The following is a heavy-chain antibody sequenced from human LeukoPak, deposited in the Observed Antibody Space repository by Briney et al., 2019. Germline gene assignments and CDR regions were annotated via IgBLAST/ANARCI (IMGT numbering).Heavy chain of an antibody. D-gene: IGHD5-18*01. CDR1: EFTLSIYT. CDR2: MSTSGSI. V-gene: IGHV3-48*02. CDR3: ARMIDYNYGYAFDY. Sequence: GGSLRLSCAASEFTLSIYTMNWVRQAPGKGLEWVSYMSTSGSISYADSVKGRFTISRDNAKNSLYLQMNSLRDEDTAVYYCARMIDYNYGYAFDYWGQGTLVTVFS. J-gene: IGHJ4*02.